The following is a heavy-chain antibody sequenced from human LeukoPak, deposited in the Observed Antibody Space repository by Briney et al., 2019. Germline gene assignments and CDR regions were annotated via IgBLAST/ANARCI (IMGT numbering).Heavy chain of an antibody. D-gene: IGHD3-9*01. CDR3: ARDPSFYDILTGYYPNAFDI. CDR1: GFTFSSYG. J-gene: IGHJ3*02. V-gene: IGHV3-33*01. Sequence: PGRSLRLSCAASGFTFSSYGMHWVRQAPGKGLEWVAVIWYDGSNKYYADSVKGRFTISRDNSKNTLYLQMNSLRAEDTAVYYCARDPSFYDILTGYYPNAFDIWGQGTMVTVSS. CDR2: IWYDGSNK.